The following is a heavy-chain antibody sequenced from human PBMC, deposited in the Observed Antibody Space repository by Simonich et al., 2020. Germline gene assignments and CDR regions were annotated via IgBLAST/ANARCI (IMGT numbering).Heavy chain of an antibody. V-gene: IGHV4-34*01. J-gene: IGHJ5*02. CDR3: ARAHSSSSWFDP. D-gene: IGHD6-6*01. Sequence: QVQLQQWGAGLLKPSETLSLTCAVSGGSFSGYYWSWIRQPPGKGLEWIGEINHSGSTNYNPSLKSRVTISVDTSKNQFSLKLSSVTAADTAVYYCARAHSSSSWFDPWGQGTLVTVSS. CDR2: INHSGST. CDR1: GGSFSGYY.